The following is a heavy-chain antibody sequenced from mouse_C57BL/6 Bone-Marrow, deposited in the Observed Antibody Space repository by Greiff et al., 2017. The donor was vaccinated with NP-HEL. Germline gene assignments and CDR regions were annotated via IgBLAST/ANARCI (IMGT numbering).Heavy chain of an antibody. Sequence: EVHLVESGGGLVKPGGSLKLSCAASGFTFSSYAMSWVRQTPEKRLEWVATISDGGSYTYYPDNVKGRFTISRDNAKNNLYLQMSHLKSEDTAMYYCATLYYYGSRGYFDVWGTGTTVTVSS. D-gene: IGHD1-1*01. J-gene: IGHJ1*03. CDR2: ISDGGSYT. CDR1: GFTFSSYA. CDR3: ATLYYYGSRGYFDV. V-gene: IGHV5-4*01.